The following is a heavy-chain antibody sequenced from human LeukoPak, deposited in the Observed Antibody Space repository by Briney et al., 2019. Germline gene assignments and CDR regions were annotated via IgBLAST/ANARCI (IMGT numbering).Heavy chain of an antibody. V-gene: IGHV1-2*02. CDR2: INPNSGGT. Sequence: ASVKVSCKASGYTFTSYDINWVRQAPGQGLEWMGWINPNSGGTNYAQKFQGRVTMTRDTSISTAYMELSRLRSDDTAVYYCAITYIAVAGPAGGYWGQGTLVTVSS. J-gene: IGHJ4*02. CDR3: AITYIAVAGPAGGY. CDR1: GYTFTSYD. D-gene: IGHD6-19*01.